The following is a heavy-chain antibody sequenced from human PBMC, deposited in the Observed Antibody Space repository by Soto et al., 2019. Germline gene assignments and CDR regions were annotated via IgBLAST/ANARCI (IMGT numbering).Heavy chain of an antibody. CDR2: INPSGGST. Sequence: ASVKVSCKASGYTFTSYYMHWVRQAPGQGLEWMGIINPSGGSTSYAQKFQGRVTMTRDTSTSTVYMELSSLRSEDTAVYYCARDFCGAGAGRRAFCFWGQGTPVTVSS. D-gene: IGHD3-3*01. J-gene: IGHJ4*02. CDR1: GYTFTSYY. CDR3: ARDFCGAGAGRRAFCF. V-gene: IGHV1-46*01.